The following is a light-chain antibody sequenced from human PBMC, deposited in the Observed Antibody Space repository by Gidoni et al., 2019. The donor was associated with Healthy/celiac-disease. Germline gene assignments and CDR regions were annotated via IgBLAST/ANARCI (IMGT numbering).Light chain of an antibody. J-gene: IGKJ1*01. CDR1: QGISSY. Sequence: DIQLTQSPSFLSASVGDRVTITCRASQGISSYLAWYQQKPGKAPKLLIYAASTLQSGVPSRFSGSGSGTEFTLTISSLQPEDFATYYCQQLNSYPRSTFXQXTKVEIK. CDR3: QQLNSYPRST. V-gene: IGKV1-9*01. CDR2: AAS.